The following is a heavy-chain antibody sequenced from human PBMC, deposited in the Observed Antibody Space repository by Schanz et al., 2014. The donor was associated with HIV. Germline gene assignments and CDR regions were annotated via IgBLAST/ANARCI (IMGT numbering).Heavy chain of an antibody. CDR3: ANDPELTTITGYFDS. Sequence: EVQLLESGGALVQPGGSLRLSCADSGITFSTYAMTWVRQAPGKGLEWVASISGNTNYIYYADSVKGRFTISRDNAKNSLYLQMNRLRAEDTALYFCANDPELTTITGYFDSWGQGTLVTVSS. D-gene: IGHD4-4*01. V-gene: IGHV3-21*04. CDR1: GITFSTYA. J-gene: IGHJ4*02. CDR2: ISGNTNYI.